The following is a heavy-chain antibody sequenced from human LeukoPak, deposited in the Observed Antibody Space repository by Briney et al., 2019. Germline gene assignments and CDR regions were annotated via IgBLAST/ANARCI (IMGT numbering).Heavy chain of an antibody. D-gene: IGHD1-26*01. Sequence: PGGSLRLSCAASGFTFSSYWMHWVRQAPGKGLVWVSRINSDGSSTSYADSVKGRFTISRDNAKNTLYLQMNSLRAEDTAVYCCAKDEVRESGSYYVPAFDYWGQGTLVTVSS. V-gene: IGHV3-74*01. CDR3: AKDEVRESGSYYVPAFDY. CDR2: INSDGSST. CDR1: GFTFSSYW. J-gene: IGHJ4*02.